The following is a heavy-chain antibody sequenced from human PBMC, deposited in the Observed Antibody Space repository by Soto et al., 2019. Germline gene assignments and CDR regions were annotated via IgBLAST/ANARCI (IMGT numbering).Heavy chain of an antibody. CDR3: ARRHATGTGYTHLDY. J-gene: IGHJ4*02. CDR1: GFTFSSYG. Sequence: QVQLVESGGGVVQPGRSLRLSCAASGFTFSSYGMHWVRQAPGKGLEWVAVIWYDGSNKYYADSVKGRFTISRDNSKNTLYLQMNSLRAEDTAVYYCARRHATGTGYTHLDYWGQGTLVTVSS. V-gene: IGHV3-33*01. CDR2: IWYDGSNK. D-gene: IGHD1-7*01.